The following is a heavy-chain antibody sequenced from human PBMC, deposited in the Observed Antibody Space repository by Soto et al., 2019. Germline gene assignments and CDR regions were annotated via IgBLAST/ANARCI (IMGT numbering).Heavy chain of an antibody. CDR2: IYHSGST. J-gene: IGHJ4*02. V-gene: IGHV4-30-2*01. CDR1: GGSISSGGYS. CDR3: ARAIPRYYDFWSGPYYFDY. Sequence: PSETLSLTCAVSGGSISSGGYSWSWIRQPPGKGLEWIGYIYHSGSTYYNPSLKSRVTISVDRSKNQFSLKLSSVTAADTAVYYCARAIPRYYDFWSGPYYFDYWGQGTLVTVSS. D-gene: IGHD3-3*01.